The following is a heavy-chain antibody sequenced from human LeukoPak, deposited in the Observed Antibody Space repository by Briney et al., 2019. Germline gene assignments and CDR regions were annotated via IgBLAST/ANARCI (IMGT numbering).Heavy chain of an antibody. CDR1: GYTFTRSY. CDR2: INPSGGTI. V-gene: IGHV1-46*01. CDR3: ATRKFGDYFFDH. Sequence: ASVKVSCKPSGYTFTRSYIHWVRPAPGQGLEGMGIINPSGGTINYAQRFRGRVPMTRNTSTSTVYLEVSSLRSEDTAVYYCATRKFGDYFFDHWGQGTLVTVSS. J-gene: IGHJ4*02. D-gene: IGHD3-10*01.